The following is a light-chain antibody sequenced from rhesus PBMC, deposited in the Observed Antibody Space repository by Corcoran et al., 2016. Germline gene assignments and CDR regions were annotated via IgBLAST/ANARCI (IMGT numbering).Light chain of an antibody. V-gene: IGKV1-74*01. CDR1: ENVNNY. Sequence: DIQMTQSPSSLSASVGDRVTITCRASENVNNYLHWYQQKPGKAPKLLSYKASTLQSGVPSRFSGSGSGTDFTLTISSLQPEDFATYYCQHSYGTPFTFGPGTKLDIK. CDR2: KAS. CDR3: QHSYGTPFT. J-gene: IGKJ3*01.